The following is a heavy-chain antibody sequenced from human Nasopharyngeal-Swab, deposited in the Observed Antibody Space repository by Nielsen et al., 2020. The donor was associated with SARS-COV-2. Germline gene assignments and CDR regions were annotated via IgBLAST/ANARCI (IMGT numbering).Heavy chain of an antibody. Sequence: GESLKISCTASDFTVSSNFMTWVRQAPGKGLEWVSLLYSGGTTYYADSVKGRFTISRDSSKNTLYLQMKSLRAEDTALYYCARMNRDGRGIFDYWGQGTLVTVSS. J-gene: IGHJ4*02. D-gene: IGHD5-24*01. CDR3: ARMNRDGRGIFDY. CDR2: LYSGGTT. V-gene: IGHV3-53*01. CDR1: DFTVSSNF.